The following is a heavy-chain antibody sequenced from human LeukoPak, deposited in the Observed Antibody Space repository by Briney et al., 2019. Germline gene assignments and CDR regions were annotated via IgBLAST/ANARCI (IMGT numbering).Heavy chain of an antibody. Sequence: GGSLRLSCAASGFTFSSYSMNWVRQAPGTGLEWVSSISSSSSYIYYADSVKGRFTISRDNAKNSLYLHMNSLRAEDTAVYYWARDGMGEQSYWGQGTLVTVSS. J-gene: IGHJ4*02. D-gene: IGHD1-26*01. CDR1: GFTFSSYS. CDR2: ISSSSSYI. V-gene: IGHV3-21*01. CDR3: ARDGMGEQSY.